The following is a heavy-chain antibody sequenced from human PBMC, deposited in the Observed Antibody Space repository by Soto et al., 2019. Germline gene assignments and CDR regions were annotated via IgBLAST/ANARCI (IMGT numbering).Heavy chain of an antibody. CDR3: ARQADYNILTGYFYYFDY. Sequence: GESLKISCKSSGYSFTDYWIGWVRQMPGKGLEWMGIIYPGDSDARYSPSFQGQVTISVDTSINTTFLRWNSLTASDTAMYYCARQADYNILTGYFYYFDYWGQGSLVTVSS. CDR2: IYPGDSDA. V-gene: IGHV5-51*01. D-gene: IGHD3-9*01. CDR1: GYSFTDYW. J-gene: IGHJ4*02.